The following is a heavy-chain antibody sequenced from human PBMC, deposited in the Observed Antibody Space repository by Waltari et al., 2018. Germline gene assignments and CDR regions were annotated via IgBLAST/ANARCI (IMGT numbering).Heavy chain of an antibody. CDR3: ARKNRGYYYGSGSYYYGMDV. CDR1: GYTFTSYD. Sequence: QVQLVQSGAEVQKPGASVKVSCQASGYTFTSYDINWVRQAPGQGLEWMGWMNPNSGNTGYAQKFQGRVTMTRNTSISTAYMELSSLRSEDTAVYYCARKNRGYYYGSGSYYYGMDVWGQGTTVTVSS. CDR2: MNPNSGNT. V-gene: IGHV1-8*01. D-gene: IGHD3-10*01. J-gene: IGHJ6*02.